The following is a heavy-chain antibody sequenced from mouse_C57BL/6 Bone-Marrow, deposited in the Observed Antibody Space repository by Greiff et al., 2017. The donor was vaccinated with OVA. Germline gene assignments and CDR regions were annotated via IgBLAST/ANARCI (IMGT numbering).Heavy chain of an antibody. CDR2: IWGGGST. Sequence: VKLVESGPGLVAPSQSLSISCTASGFSFTSYGVDWVRQPPGKGLEWLGVIWGGGSTNYNSALMSRLSISKDNSTSQVFLKMNSLQTDDTAMYYCAKRNYDYDGTYYAMDYWGQGTSVTVSS. J-gene: IGHJ4*01. D-gene: IGHD2-4*01. CDR3: AKRNYDYDGTYYAMDY. V-gene: IGHV2-9*01. CDR1: GFSFTSYG.